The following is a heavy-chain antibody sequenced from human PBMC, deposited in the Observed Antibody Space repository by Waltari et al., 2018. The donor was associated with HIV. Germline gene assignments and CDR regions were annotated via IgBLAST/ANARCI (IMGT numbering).Heavy chain of an antibody. Sequence: QLQLQESGPGLVKPSETPSLTCTASGGSISSSSYYWGWISQPPGKGLEWIGSIYYSGSTYYNPSLKSRVTISVDTSKNQFSLKLSSVTAADTAVYYCARLRGSVAGLPGGFYFDYWGQGTLVTVSS. CDR1: GGSISSSSYY. V-gene: IGHV4-39*01. CDR3: ARLRGSVAGLPGGFYFDY. CDR2: IYYSGST. J-gene: IGHJ4*02. D-gene: IGHD6-19*01.